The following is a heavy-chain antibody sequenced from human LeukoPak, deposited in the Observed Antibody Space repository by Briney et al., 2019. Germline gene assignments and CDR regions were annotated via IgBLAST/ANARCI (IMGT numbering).Heavy chain of an antibody. CDR1: GFTFSSYA. CDR3: AKGKVPFTRLDY. D-gene: IGHD3-10*01. CDR2: ISGSGGST. V-gene: IGHV3-23*01. J-gene: IGHJ4*02. Sequence: PGGSLRLSCAASGFTFSSYAMSWVRQAPGKGLEWVSAISGSGGSTYYTDSVKGRFTISRDNSKNTLYLQMNSLRAEDTAVYYCAKGKVPFTRLDYWGQGTLVTVSS.